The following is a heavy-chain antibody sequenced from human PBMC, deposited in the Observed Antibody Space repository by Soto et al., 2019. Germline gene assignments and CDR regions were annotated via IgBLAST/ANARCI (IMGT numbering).Heavy chain of an antibody. V-gene: IGHV5-10-1*04. CDR1: GYSFTSYW. J-gene: IGHJ4*02. D-gene: IGHD3-10*01. CDR2: IDPSDSYT. Sequence: PGESLKISCKGSGYSFTSYWISWVRQMPGKGLEWMGRIDPSDSYTNYSPSFQGQVTISADKSISTAYLQWSSLKASDTAMYYCARASDSGSSYSPADSWGQGTLVTVSS. CDR3: ARASDSGSSYSPADS.